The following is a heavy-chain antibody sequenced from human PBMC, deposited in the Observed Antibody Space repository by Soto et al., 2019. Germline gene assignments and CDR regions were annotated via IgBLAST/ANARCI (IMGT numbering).Heavy chain of an antibody. J-gene: IGHJ4*02. CDR2: ISDSGGST. D-gene: IGHD2-2*01. CDR1: GFTFSSYA. CDR3: AKRSNTPAAMKSPFDY. V-gene: IGHV3-23*01. Sequence: EVQLLESGGGLLQPGGSLRLSCAASGFTFSSYAMNWVRQAPGKGLEWFSTISDSGGSTYYADSVKGRFTISRDNSKNTLYLQMNSLRAEDTAVYYCAKRSNTPAAMKSPFDYWGQGTLVAVSS.